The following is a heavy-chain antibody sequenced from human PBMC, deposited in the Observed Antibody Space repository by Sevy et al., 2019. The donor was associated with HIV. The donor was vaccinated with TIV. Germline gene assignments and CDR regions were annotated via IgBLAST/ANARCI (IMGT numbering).Heavy chain of an antibody. V-gene: IGHV3-23*01. J-gene: IGHJ4*02. D-gene: IGHD3-22*01. Sequence: GGSLRLSCAASGFTFSSYAMSWVRQAPGKGLEWVSAISGSGRITYYADPVKGRFTISRDNSKNTLYLQMNSLRAEDPAVYYCAKEGQGEYYDSSGSFDYWGQGTLVTVSS. CDR3: AKEGQGEYYDSSGSFDY. CDR2: ISGSGRIT. CDR1: GFTFSSYA.